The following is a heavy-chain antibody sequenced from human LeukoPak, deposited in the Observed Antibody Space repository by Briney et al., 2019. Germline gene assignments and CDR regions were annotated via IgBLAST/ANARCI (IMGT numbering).Heavy chain of an antibody. V-gene: IGHV3-21*01. CDR3: ARVSSSSPDY. J-gene: IGHJ4*02. Sequence: PGGSLRLSCAASGLTFSSYAMSWVRQAPGKGLEWVSSISSSSSYIYYADSVKGRFTISRDNAKNSLYLQMNSLRAEDTAVYYCARVSSSSPDYWGQGTLVTVSS. CDR2: ISSSSSYI. CDR1: GLTFSSYA. D-gene: IGHD6-13*01.